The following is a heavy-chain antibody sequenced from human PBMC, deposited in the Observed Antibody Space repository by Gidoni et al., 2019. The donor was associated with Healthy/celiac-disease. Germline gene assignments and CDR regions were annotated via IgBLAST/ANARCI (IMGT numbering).Heavy chain of an antibody. V-gene: IGHV1-69-2*01. CDR3: ATSPLSSGYSNLFDP. CDR2: VDPEDGET. J-gene: IGHJ5*02. CDR1: GYTFTDYY. D-gene: IGHD3-22*01. Sequence: EVQLVQSGAEVKKPGATVKISCKVSGYTFTDYYMNWVQQAPGKGIEWIGLVDPEDGETIYAEKFQGRVTISADPSTDTAYMELSSLRSEDTAVYYCATSPLSSGYSNLFDPWGQGTLVTFSS.